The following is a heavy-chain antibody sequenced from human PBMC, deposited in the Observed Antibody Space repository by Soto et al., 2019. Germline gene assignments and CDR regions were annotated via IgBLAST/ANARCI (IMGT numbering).Heavy chain of an antibody. D-gene: IGHD5-12*01. CDR1: GFIISGYA. CDR3: ARGGGYDFFDY. CDR2: ISYDGTYK. V-gene: IGHV3-30-3*01. J-gene: IGHJ4*02. Sequence: QVQLVESGGGVVQPGRSLRLSCAASGFIISGYAMHWVRQAPGKGLEWVALISYDGTYKYYAASVKVRFTMSRDKSKNTLYLQMNSLRAEDTAVFYCARGGGYDFFDYWGQGTLVTVSS.